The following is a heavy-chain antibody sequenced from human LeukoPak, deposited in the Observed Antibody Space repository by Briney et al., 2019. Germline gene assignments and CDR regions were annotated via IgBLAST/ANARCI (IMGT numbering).Heavy chain of an antibody. Sequence: SETLSLTCTVSGGSISSGSYYWSWIRQPAGKGLEWIGRIYTSGGTNYKPSLKSRVTISVDTPKHQFSLKLSSVTAADPAVYYCARGGAGIAFYYYYMDVWGKGTTVTVSS. CDR2: IYTSGGT. CDR1: GGSISSGSYY. J-gene: IGHJ6*03. V-gene: IGHV4-61*02. D-gene: IGHD6-13*01. CDR3: ARGGAGIAFYYYYMDV.